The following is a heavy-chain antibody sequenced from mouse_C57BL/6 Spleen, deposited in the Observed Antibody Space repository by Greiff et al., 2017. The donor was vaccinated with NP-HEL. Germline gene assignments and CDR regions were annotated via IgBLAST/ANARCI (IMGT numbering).Heavy chain of an antibody. J-gene: IGHJ2*01. CDR1: GFTFSSYA. Sequence: EVKLVESGGGLVKPGGSLKLSCAASGFTFSSYAMSWVRQTPEKRLEWVATISDGGSYTYYPDNVKGRFTISRDNAKNNLYLQMSHLKSEDSAMYYCARDGYYGYWGKGTTLTVSS. V-gene: IGHV5-4*01. CDR2: ISDGGSYT. D-gene: IGHD2-3*01. CDR3: ARDGYYGY.